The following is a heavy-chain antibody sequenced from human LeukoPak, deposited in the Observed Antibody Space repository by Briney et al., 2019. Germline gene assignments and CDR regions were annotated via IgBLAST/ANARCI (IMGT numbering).Heavy chain of an antibody. Sequence: GGSLRLSCTASFNFRSNVMTWVRQAPGKRLEWVANIKEDGTESYNVDSVKGRFTISRDNAKRTLDLQLSSLRAEDTGIYYCARVRDDYYYYYYMDVWGKGATVIVSS. J-gene: IGHJ6*03. CDR2: IKEDGTES. CDR1: FNFRSNV. CDR3: ARVRDDYYYYYYMDV. V-gene: IGHV3-7*04.